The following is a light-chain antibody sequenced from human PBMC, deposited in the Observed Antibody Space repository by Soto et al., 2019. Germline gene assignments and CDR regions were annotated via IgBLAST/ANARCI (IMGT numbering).Light chain of an antibody. CDR3: LQYYCTPLT. CDR2: WAS. V-gene: IGKV4-1*01. Sequence: DIVMTQSPDSLAVSLGERATINCKSSQSVLYSSNNKNYLAWYQQKPGQPPKLLIYWASTRESGVPDRFSGSGAGQNFTLPTSSLQAQDEAVYYCLQYYCTPLTFGGGTKVEIK. CDR1: QSVLYSSNNKNY. J-gene: IGKJ4*01.